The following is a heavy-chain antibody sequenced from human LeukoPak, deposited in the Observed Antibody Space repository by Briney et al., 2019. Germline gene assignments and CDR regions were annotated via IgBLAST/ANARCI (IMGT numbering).Heavy chain of an antibody. Sequence: GASVKVSCKASGYTFTSYGISWVRQAPGQGLEWMGWISAYNGNTNYAQKLQGGVTMTTDTSTSTAYMELRSLRSDDTAVYYCAREEGRVVRGVIINWFDPWGRGTLVTVSS. J-gene: IGHJ5*02. CDR3: AREEGRVVRGVIINWFDP. CDR2: ISAYNGNT. CDR1: GYTFTSYG. D-gene: IGHD3-10*01. V-gene: IGHV1-18*04.